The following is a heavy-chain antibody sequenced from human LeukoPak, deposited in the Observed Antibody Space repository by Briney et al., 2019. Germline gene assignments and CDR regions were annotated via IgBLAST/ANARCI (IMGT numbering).Heavy chain of an antibody. D-gene: IGHD4-17*01. CDR2: FCGGGGST. V-gene: IGHV3-23*01. Sequence: GGSLRLSCAPSGFTFSSYAMGWVRQAPGKGLEWVSAFCGGGGSTYYADSVKGRFTISRDNSKNTLYLQMNSLRAEDTAVYYCAKDLDAQGDYGDYTPFDYWGQGTLVTVSS. CDR3: AKDLDAQGDYGDYTPFDY. J-gene: IGHJ4*02. CDR1: GFTFSSYA.